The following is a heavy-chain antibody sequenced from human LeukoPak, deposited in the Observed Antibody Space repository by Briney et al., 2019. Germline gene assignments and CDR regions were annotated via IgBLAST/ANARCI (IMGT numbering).Heavy chain of an antibody. J-gene: IGHJ3*02. CDR2: ISAYNGNT. CDR3: ARGTRLQRDRYSSSWYGLVAFDI. Sequence: GESLKISCKGSGYSFTSYWIGWVRQAPGQGLEWMGWISAYNGNTNYAQKLQGRVTMTTDTSTSTAYMELRSLRSDDTAVYYCARGTRLQRDRYSSSWYGLVAFDIWGQGTMVTVSS. CDR1: GYSFTSYW. D-gene: IGHD6-13*01. V-gene: IGHV1-18*04.